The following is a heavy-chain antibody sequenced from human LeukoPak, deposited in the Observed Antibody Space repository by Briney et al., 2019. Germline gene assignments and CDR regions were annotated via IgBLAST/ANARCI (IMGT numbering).Heavy chain of an antibody. J-gene: IGHJ5*02. CDR1: GFTFSSYS. V-gene: IGHV3-21*01. CDR2: ISSSSSYI. D-gene: IGHD1-26*01. CDR3: ARIFSGSYWFDP. Sequence: PGGSLRLPRAASGFTFSSYSMNWVRQAPGKGLEWVSSISSSSSYIYYADSVKGRFTISRDNAKNSLYLQMNSLRAEDTAVYYCARIFSGSYWFDPWGQGTLVTVSS.